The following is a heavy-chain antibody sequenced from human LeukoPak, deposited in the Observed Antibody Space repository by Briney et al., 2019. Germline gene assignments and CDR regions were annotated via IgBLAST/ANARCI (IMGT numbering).Heavy chain of an antibody. D-gene: IGHD5-24*01. CDR3: AKVNWARYTDHDDY. Sequence: GASLRLSCAASGITLADYAVTWVRQAPGKGLEWVAAISDIGILDYADSLRSRFFISRDISQRMVYLQMNSLRAEDTAIYYCAKVNWARYTDHDDYWGRGTLVTVSS. J-gene: IGHJ4*01. V-gene: IGHV3-23*01. CDR2: ISDIGIL. CDR1: GITLADYA.